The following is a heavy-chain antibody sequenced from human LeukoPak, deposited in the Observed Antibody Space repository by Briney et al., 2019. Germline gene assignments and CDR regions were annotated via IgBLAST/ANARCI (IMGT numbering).Heavy chain of an antibody. D-gene: IGHD6-19*01. Sequence: GESLKISCKGSGYSFTSYWIGWVLQMPGKGLEWMVIIYPFDSDTRYSPSFQGQVTISADKSISTAYLQWSSLKTSDTAMYYCARPVLGYSSLWFDPWGQGTLVTVSS. CDR3: ARPVLGYSSLWFDP. V-gene: IGHV5-51*01. CDR2: IYPFDSDT. J-gene: IGHJ5*02. CDR1: GYSFTSYW.